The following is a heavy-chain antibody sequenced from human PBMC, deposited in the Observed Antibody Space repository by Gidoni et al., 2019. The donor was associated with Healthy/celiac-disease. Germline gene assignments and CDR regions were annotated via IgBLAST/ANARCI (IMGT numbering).Heavy chain of an antibody. CDR1: GFTFSSYG. CDR3: ARALVWPDFEWFDP. V-gene: IGHV3-33*01. D-gene: IGHD3-3*01. CDR2: IWYDGSNK. J-gene: IGHJ5*02. Sequence: QVQLVESGGGVVQPGRSLRLSCAASGFTFSSYGMHWVRPAPGKGLEWVTVIWYDGSNKYYADSVKGRFTISRDNSKNTLYLQMNSLRAEDTAVYYCARALVWPDFEWFDPWGQGTLVTVSS.